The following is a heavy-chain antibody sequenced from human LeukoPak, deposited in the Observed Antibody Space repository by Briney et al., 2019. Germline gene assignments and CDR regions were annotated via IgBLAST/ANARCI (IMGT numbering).Heavy chain of an antibody. Sequence: GGSLRLSCAASGFTFSNYAMSWVRQAPEKGLEWVSAVSGRDDSTYYADSVKGRFTISRDNSKNTLYLQMNSLRAEDTAVYYCAKWGDYDILTGYYDSDYWGQGTLVTVSS. CDR1: GFTFSNYA. J-gene: IGHJ4*02. D-gene: IGHD3-9*01. CDR3: AKWGDYDILTGYYDSDY. V-gene: IGHV3-23*01. CDR2: VSGRDDST.